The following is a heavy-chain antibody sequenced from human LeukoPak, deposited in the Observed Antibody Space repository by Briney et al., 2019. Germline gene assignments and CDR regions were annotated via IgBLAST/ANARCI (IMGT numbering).Heavy chain of an antibody. CDR2: INPNSGGT. CDR1: GYTFTGYY. V-gene: IGHV1-2*02. D-gene: IGHD6-13*01. J-gene: IGHJ1*01. Sequence: ASVKVSCKASGYTFTGYYMHWVRQAPGQGLEWMGWINPNSGGTNYAQKFKGRVTMTRDTSISTAYMELSRLRSDDTAVYYCARALSYMQQLAEYFQHWGQGTLVTVSS. CDR3: ARALSYMQQLAEYFQH.